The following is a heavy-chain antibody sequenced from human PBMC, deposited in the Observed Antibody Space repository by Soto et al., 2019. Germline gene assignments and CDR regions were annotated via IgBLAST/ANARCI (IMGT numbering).Heavy chain of an antibody. V-gene: IGHV1-69*13. CDR3: ARDVVATINSYYYGMDV. Sequence: GASVKVSCKASGDTLSSYAISWVRQATGQGLEWMGGIIPIFGTANYAQKFQGRVTITADESTSTAYMELSSLRSEDTAVYYCARDVVATINSYYYGMDVWGQGTTVTVSS. CDR1: GDTLSSYA. CDR2: IIPIFGTA. J-gene: IGHJ6*02. D-gene: IGHD5-12*01.